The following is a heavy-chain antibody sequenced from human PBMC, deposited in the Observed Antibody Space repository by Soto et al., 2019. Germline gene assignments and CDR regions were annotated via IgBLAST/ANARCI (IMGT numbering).Heavy chain of an antibody. V-gene: IGHV4-4*02. Sequence: SETLSLTCAVSSGSISSSNWWSWVRQPPGKGLEWIGEIYHSGSTNYNPSLKSRVTISVDKSKNQFSLKLSSVTAADTAVYYCARAVGGYYYYMDVWGKGTTVTVSS. CDR1: SGSISSSNW. D-gene: IGHD3-10*01. CDR2: IYHSGST. J-gene: IGHJ6*03. CDR3: ARAVGGYYYYMDV.